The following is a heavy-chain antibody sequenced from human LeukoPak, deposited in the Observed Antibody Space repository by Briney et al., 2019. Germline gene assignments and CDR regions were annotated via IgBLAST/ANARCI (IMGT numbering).Heavy chain of an antibody. CDR1: GGSISSSSYY. Sequence: SETLSLTCTVSGGSISSSSYYWGWIRQPPGKGLEWIGSIYYSGSTYYNPSLKSRVTISVDTSKNQFSLKLSSVTAADTAVYYCARFVFGLAVAHPRGFDYWGQGTLVTVSS. V-gene: IGHV4-39*07. CDR3: ARFVFGLAVAHPRGFDY. D-gene: IGHD3-3*01. CDR2: IYYSGST. J-gene: IGHJ4*02.